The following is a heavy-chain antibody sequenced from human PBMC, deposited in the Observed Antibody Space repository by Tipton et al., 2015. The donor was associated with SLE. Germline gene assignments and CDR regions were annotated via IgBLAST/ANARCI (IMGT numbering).Heavy chain of an antibody. J-gene: IGHJ5*02. CDR2: INPSGGST. D-gene: IGHD4-23*01. CDR1: GYTFSNYY. CDR3: ARSGFSAVVMGWFAP. V-gene: IGHV1-46*01. Sequence: QVQLVQSGAEVKKPGASVKVSCKASGYTFSNYYMHWVRQAPGQGLEWMGIINPSGGSTSYAQKFQGRVTMTRDTSTSTVYMELSSLRSEDTAVYYCARSGFSAVVMGWFAPWGQGTLVTVSS.